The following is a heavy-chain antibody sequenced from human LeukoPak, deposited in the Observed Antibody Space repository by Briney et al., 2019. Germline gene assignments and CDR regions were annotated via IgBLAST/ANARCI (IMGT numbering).Heavy chain of an antibody. CDR3: TKDTIFDI. V-gene: IGHV3-23*01. D-gene: IGHD3-3*01. CDR2: ISGSGSYT. CDR1: GFTFSNYA. Sequence: GGSLRLSCAASGFTFSNYAISWVRQAPGKGLEWVSVISGSGSYTYYTDSVKGRFTISRDNSRNTVYLQMNSLRAEDTAVYFCTKDTIFDIWGQGTMVTVSS. J-gene: IGHJ3*02.